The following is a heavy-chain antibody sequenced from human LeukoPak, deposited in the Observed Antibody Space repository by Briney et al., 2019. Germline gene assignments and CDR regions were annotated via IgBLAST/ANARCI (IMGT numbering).Heavy chain of an antibody. D-gene: IGHD4-11*01. CDR1: KFTSSHYG. J-gene: IGHJ4*02. CDR3: ARDAQRGFDYSNSLEY. Sequence: GRSLRLSCAASKFTSSHYGMHWVRQAPGKGLQWVAVIWSDGTNQYYADSVKGRFTISRDNSNNMVHLQMNSLRVDDTGVYYCARDAQRGFDYSNSLEYWGQGALVTVSS. CDR2: IWSDGTNQ. V-gene: IGHV3-33*01.